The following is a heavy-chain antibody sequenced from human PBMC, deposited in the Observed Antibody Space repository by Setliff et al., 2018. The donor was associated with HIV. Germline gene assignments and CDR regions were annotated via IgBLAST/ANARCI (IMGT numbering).Heavy chain of an antibody. CDR3: ATYAGYSSSWYATSPFDY. V-gene: IGHV1-2*02. CDR2: INVNSGGT. CDR1: GYLFTGYY. D-gene: IGHD6-13*01. Sequence: ASVKVSCKASGYLFTGYYMHWVRQAPGQGLEWMGWINVNSGGTKYAQKFQGRVTMTRDTSISTAYMEVSSLRSDDTAVYYCATYAGYSSSWYATSPFDYWGQGTQVTVSS. J-gene: IGHJ4*02.